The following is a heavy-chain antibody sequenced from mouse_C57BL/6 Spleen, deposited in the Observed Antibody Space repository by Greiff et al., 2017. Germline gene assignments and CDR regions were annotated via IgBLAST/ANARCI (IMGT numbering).Heavy chain of an antibody. J-gene: IGHJ4*01. CDR1: GFSLTSYA. V-gene: IGHV2-9-1*01. Sequence: VKLVESGPGLVAPSQSLSITCTVSGFSLTSYAISWVRQPPGKGLEWLVVIWTGGGTNYNSALKSRLSISKDNSKSQVFLKMNSLQTDDTARYYCARITTVVGAMDYWGQGTSVTVSS. D-gene: IGHD1-1*01. CDR3: ARITTVVGAMDY. CDR2: IWTGGGT.